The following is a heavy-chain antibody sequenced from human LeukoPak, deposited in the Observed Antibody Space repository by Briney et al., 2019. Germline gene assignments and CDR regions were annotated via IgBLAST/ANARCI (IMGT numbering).Heavy chain of an antibody. Sequence: ASVEVSCKASGYTFTSYYMHWVRQAPGQGLEWMGIINPSGGSTSYAQKFQGRVTMTRDASTSTVYMELSSLRSEDTAVYYCARVRRYCSGGSCPNWFDPWGQGTLVTVSS. CDR2: INPSGGST. CDR3: ARVRRYCSGGSCPNWFDP. J-gene: IGHJ5*02. D-gene: IGHD2-15*01. CDR1: GYTFTSYY. V-gene: IGHV1-46*01.